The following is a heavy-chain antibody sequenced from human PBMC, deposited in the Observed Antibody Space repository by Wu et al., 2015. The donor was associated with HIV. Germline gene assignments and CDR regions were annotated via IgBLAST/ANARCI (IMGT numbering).Heavy chain of an antibody. CDR1: GYTFTSYG. J-gene: IGHJ6*03. CDR2: ISAYNGNT. CDR3: ARALVVPPTYYYYYMDV. Sequence: QVQLVQSGAEVKKPGASVKVSCKASGYTFTSYGISWVRQAPGQGLEWMGWISAYNGNTNYAQKLQGRVTMTTDTSTSTAYMELRSLRSEDTAVYYCARALVVPPTYYYYYMDVWGKGTTVTVSS. V-gene: IGHV1-18*01. D-gene: IGHD2-2*01.